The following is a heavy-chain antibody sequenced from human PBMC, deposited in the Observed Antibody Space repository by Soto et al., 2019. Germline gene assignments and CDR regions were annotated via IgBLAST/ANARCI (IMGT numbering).Heavy chain of an antibody. V-gene: IGHV1-69*13. J-gene: IGHJ6*02. Sequence: GASVKVSCKASGGTFSSYAISWVRQAPGQGLEWMGGIIPMFGTANYAQKFQGRVTITADESTSTAYMELNSLRSEDTAVYYCARFRWGSPYGMDVWGQGTTVTVSS. CDR1: GGTFSSYA. CDR3: ARFRWGSPYGMDV. CDR2: IIPMFGTA. D-gene: IGHD2-21*01.